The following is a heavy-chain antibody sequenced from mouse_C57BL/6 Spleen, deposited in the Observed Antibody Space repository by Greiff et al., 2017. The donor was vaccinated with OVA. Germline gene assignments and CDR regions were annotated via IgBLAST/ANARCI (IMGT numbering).Heavy chain of an antibody. CDR3: ARWDYGSSYRYAMDY. V-gene: IGHV1-42*01. CDR1: GYSFTGYY. Sequence: VQLQQSGPELVKPGASVKISCKASGYSFTGYYMNWVKQSPEKSLEWIGEINPSTGGTTYNQKFKAKATLTVDKSSSTAYMQLKSLTSEDSAVYYCARWDYGSSYRYAMDYWGQGTSVTVSS. J-gene: IGHJ4*01. D-gene: IGHD1-1*01. CDR2: INPSTGGT.